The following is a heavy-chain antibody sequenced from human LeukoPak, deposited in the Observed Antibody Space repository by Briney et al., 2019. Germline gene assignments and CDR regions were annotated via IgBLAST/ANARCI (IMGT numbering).Heavy chain of an antibody. V-gene: IGHV3-72*01. CDR2: TRNKANSYTT. CDR3: ARVHPKDYYDSSGYPQGAAFDI. D-gene: IGHD3-22*01. Sequence: PGGSLRLSCAASGFTFSDHYMDWVRQAPGKGLERVGRTRNKANSYTTEYAASVKGRFTISRDDSKNSLYLQMNSLKTEDTAVYYCARVHPKDYYDSSGYPQGAAFDIWGQGTMVTVSS. CDR1: GFTFSDHY. J-gene: IGHJ3*02.